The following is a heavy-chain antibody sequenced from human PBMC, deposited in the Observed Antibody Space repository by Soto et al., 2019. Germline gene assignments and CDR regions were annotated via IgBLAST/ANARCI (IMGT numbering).Heavy chain of an antibody. J-gene: IGHJ4*02. CDR1: GFTFSASA. D-gene: IGHD3-22*01. Sequence: EVPLLESGGSLVQPGGSLRLSCAASGFTFSASAISWVRQAPGKGLEWVSAISGGGGYTYYADSVEGRFTISRDNXXNSLYLQRNSLRAEDTAVYYCVKGSSASRPSYFDYWGQGTLVTVSS. V-gene: IGHV3-23*01. CDR2: ISGGGGYT. CDR3: VKGSSASRPSYFDY.